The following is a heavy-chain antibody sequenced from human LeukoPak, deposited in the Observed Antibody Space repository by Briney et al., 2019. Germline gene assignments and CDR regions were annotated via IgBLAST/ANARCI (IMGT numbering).Heavy chain of an antibody. Sequence: PGRALRLPCSASGFTFSDYAMSWVRQAAGRGLEVVSFIISKSHDGATQYAASVRGRFTMSRYASHRITYLEMNSLKTEDTALYYCTRVEWVGDYNLGGGLDSWGQGTLVTVSS. J-gene: IGHJ4*02. D-gene: IGHD4-17*01. CDR2: IISKSHDGAT. V-gene: IGHV3-49*04. CDR1: GFTFSDYA. CDR3: TRVEWVGDYNLGGGLDS.